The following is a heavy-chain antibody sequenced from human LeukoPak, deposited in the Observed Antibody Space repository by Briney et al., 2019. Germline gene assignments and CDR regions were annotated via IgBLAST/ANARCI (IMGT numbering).Heavy chain of an antibody. CDR1: GGTFSSYA. D-gene: IGHD3-9*01. J-gene: IGHJ4*02. CDR3: ATRYYDILTGYYEEYYFDY. CDR2: IIPIFGTA. Sequence: ASVKVSCKASGGTFSSYAISWVRQAPGQGLEWMGGIIPIFGTANYAQKFQSRVTITADKSTSTAYMELSSLRSEDTAVYYCATRYYDILTGYYEEYYFDYWGQGTLVTVSS. V-gene: IGHV1-69*06.